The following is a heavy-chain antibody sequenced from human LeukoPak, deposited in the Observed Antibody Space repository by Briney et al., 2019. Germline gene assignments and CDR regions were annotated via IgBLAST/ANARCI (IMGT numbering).Heavy chain of an antibody. CDR3: ARHPRWLQSFDY. Sequence: SETLSLTCAVYGGSFSGYYWSWIRQPPGKGLEWIGEINHSGSTNYNPSLKSRVTISVDTSKNQFSLKLSSVTAADTAVYYCARHPRWLQSFDYWGQGTLVTVSS. CDR2: INHSGST. CDR1: GGSFSGYY. J-gene: IGHJ4*02. V-gene: IGHV4-34*01. D-gene: IGHD5-24*01.